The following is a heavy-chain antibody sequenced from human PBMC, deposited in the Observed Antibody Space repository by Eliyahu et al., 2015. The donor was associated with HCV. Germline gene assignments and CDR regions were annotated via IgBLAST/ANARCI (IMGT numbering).Heavy chain of an antibody. Sequence: EVQLLESGGDLVQPGGSLRLSCAVSGFTFSXYAMSWVRQVPGKGLQWVSSISSTGGDTYYAXSVKGRFTISRDNSKNTLYLQMISLRVEDTAIYHCAKRGDCGGGTCYYFDYWGQGTLVTVSS. CDR3: AKRGDCGGGTCYYFDY. V-gene: IGHV3-23*05. CDR2: ISSTGGDT. D-gene: IGHD2-15*01. CDR1: GFTFSXYA. J-gene: IGHJ4*02.